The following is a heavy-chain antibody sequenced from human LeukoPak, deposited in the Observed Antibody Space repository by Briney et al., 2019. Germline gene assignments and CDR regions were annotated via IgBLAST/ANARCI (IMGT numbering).Heavy chain of an antibody. CDR3: ARGPYYYDSSGYYPFDY. CDR2: ISSSSTI. CDR1: GFTFSSYW. V-gene: IGHV3-69-1*01. J-gene: IGHJ4*02. D-gene: IGHD3-22*01. Sequence: GGSLILSCAASGFTFSSYWMHWVRQAPGKGLEWVSYISSSSTIYYADSVKGRFTISRDNAKNSLYLQMNSLRAEDTAVYYCARGPYYYDSSGYYPFDYWGQGTLVTVSS.